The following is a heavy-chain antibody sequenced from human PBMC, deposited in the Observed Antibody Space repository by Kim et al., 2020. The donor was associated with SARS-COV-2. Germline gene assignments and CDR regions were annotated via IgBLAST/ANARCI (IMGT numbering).Heavy chain of an antibody. CDR2: ISAYNGNT. J-gene: IGHJ6*02. V-gene: IGHV1-18*01. Sequence: ASVKVSCKASGYTFTSYGISWVRQAPGQGLEWMGWISAYNGNTNYAQKLQGRVTMTTDTSTSTAYMELRSLRSDDTAVYYCARDRRWFGPPSRYYYYGMDVWGQGTTVTVSS. D-gene: IGHD3-10*01. CDR3: ARDRRWFGPPSRYYYYGMDV. CDR1: GYTFTSYG.